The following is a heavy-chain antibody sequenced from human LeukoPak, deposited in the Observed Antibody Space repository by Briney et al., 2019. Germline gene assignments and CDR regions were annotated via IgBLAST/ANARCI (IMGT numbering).Heavy chain of an antibody. D-gene: IGHD6-13*01. J-gene: IGHJ4*02. Sequence: ASVKVSCKASGYTFTSYGISWVRQAPGQGLEWMGWISAYNGNTNYAQKLQGRVTMTTDTSTSTAYMELRSLRSDDTAVYYCARDRAGIAAAGSFDYWGQATLVTVSS. CDR1: GYTFTSYG. V-gene: IGHV1-18*01. CDR2: ISAYNGNT. CDR3: ARDRAGIAAAGSFDY.